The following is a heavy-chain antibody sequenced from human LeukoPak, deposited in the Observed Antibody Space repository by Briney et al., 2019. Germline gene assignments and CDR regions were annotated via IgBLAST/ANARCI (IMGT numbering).Heavy chain of an antibody. D-gene: IGHD2-15*01. CDR2: INPNSGGT. CDR1: GYTFTGCY. Sequence: ASVKVSCKASGYTFTGCYMHWVRQAPGQGLEWMGWINPNSGGTNYAQKFQGRVTMTRDTSISAAYMELSRLRSDDTAVYYCARGTGPDIVAHNWFDPWGQGTLVTVSS. CDR3: ARGTGPDIVAHNWFDP. V-gene: IGHV1-2*02. J-gene: IGHJ5*02.